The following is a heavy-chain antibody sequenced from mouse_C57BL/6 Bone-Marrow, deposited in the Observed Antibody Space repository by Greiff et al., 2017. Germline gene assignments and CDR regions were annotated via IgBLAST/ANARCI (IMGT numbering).Heavy chain of an antibody. CDR3: ARSDYGSSFWFAY. D-gene: IGHD1-1*01. CDR1: GYTFTSYG. Sequence: VQLQQSGAELARPGASVKLSCKASGYTFTSYGISWVKQRTGQGLEWIGEIYPRSGNTYYNEKFKGKATLTADKSSSTPYMELRRLTSEDSAVYFCARSDYGSSFWFAYWGQGTLVTVSA. J-gene: IGHJ3*01. V-gene: IGHV1-81*01. CDR2: IYPRSGNT.